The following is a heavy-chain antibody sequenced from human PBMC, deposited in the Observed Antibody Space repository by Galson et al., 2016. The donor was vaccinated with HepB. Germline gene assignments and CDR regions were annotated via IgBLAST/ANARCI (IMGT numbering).Heavy chain of an antibody. CDR2: VYHSGIT. CDR1: GGSISSYY. D-gene: IGHD6-13*01. CDR3: ARHDGSSGGAFDI. J-gene: IGHJ3*02. Sequence: SETLSLTCTVSGGSISSYYWSWMRQPPGNRLEWLGYVYHSGITNYSPSLKSRVTMSVDTSKNQVSLELTSVTDADTAVYHCARHDGSSGGAFDIWGQGVMVTVSS. V-gene: IGHV4-59*08.